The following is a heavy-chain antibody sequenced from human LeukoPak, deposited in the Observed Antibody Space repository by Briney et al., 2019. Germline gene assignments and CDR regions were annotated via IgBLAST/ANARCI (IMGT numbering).Heavy chain of an antibody. V-gene: IGHV4-4*09. D-gene: IGHD3-3*01. CDR3: ARGALEWLFSAFDI. CDR1: GGSICSYF. Sequence: SETLSLTCTVSGGSICSYFWSWIRQPPGKGREWIAYIYTSGSTNYNPSLKSRVTISVDTSKNQFSLKLSSVTAADTAVYYCARGALEWLFSAFDIWGQGTMVTVSS. J-gene: IGHJ3*02. CDR2: IYTSGST.